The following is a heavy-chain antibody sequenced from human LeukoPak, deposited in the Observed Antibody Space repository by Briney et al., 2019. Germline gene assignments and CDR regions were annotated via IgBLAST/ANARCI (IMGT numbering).Heavy chain of an antibody. V-gene: IGHV3-48*03. CDR1: GFTFSSYE. D-gene: IGHD5-24*01. J-gene: IGHJ4*02. CDR2: ISSSGSTI. CDR3: ARGDGYNTDLDY. Sequence: PGGSLRLSCAASGFTFSSYEMNWVRQAPGKGLEWVSYISSSGSTIYYADSVKGRFTISRDNAKNLLYLQMNSLRAEDTAVYYCARGDGYNTDLDYWGQGTLVTVSS.